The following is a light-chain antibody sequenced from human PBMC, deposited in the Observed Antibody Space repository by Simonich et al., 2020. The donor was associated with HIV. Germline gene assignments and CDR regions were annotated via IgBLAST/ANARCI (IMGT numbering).Light chain of an antibody. CDR2: DVS. CDR3: SSYTTSSTVV. J-gene: IGLJ2*01. CDR1: SSDGGGYNY. Sequence: QSALTQPASVSGSPGQSITISCTGASSDGGGYNYVSWYQQHPGKAPKLMIYDVSQPPSGVSNRFSGSKSGNTASLTISGLQAEDEADYYCSSYTTSSTVVFGGGTKLTVL. V-gene: IGLV2-14*03.